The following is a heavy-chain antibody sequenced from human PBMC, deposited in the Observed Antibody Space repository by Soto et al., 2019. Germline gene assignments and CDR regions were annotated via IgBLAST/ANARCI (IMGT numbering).Heavy chain of an antibody. J-gene: IGHJ4*02. CDR3: ARGPLAHYYFDF. CDR2: LYNDERT. V-gene: IGHV4-4*07. Sequence: PSETLSLTCTVSGDSVSSHYWSWIRQPAGKGLEWLGRLYNDERTNYNPSLKSRVTMSMDKSKNKFSLKLTSVTAADSAVYFCARGPLAHYYFDFWGQGILVTVSS. CDR1: GDSVSSHY.